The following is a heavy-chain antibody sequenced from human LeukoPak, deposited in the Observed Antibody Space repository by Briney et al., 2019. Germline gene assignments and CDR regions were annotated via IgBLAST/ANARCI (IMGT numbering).Heavy chain of an antibody. Sequence: GGSLRLSCAASGFTFSSYWMHWVRQAPGKGLVWVSRINTDGSSTSYADSVKGRFTISRDNAKNTLYLQMNSLRAEDTAVYYCARDGAAPGLYFDSWGQGTLVTVSS. CDR2: INTDGSST. D-gene: IGHD6-13*01. J-gene: IGHJ4*02. CDR3: ARDGAAPGLYFDS. CDR1: GFTFSSYW. V-gene: IGHV3-74*01.